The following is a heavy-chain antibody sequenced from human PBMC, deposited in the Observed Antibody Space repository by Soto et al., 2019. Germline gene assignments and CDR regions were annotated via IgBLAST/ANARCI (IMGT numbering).Heavy chain of an antibody. D-gene: IGHD3-10*01. CDR2: IYYSGST. CDR3: ARDGGYGSGSYRFDY. CDR1: GGSISSGGYY. V-gene: IGHV4-31*03. Sequence: QVQLRESGPGLVKSSQTLSLTCTVSGGSISSGGYYWSWIRQHPGKGLEWIGYIYYSGSTSYNPSLKSRVTISIDTSKNQFSLKLSSVSAADTAVYYCARDGGYGSGSYRFDYWGQGTLVTVSS. J-gene: IGHJ4*02.